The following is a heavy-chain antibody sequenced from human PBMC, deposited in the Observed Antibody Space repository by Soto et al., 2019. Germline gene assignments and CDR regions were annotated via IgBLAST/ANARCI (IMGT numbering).Heavy chain of an antibody. D-gene: IGHD1-26*01. V-gene: IGHV1-69*02. Sequence: QVQLVQSGAEVKKPGSSVKVSCKASGGTFSIYTITWVRQVPGQGLEWMGRIIPVLGVANYAQRFQGRVTIVAAXSTSTTYLELSSLRSEDTAVYYCARSGSYENWFDPWGQGTLVTVSS. CDR2: IIPVLGVA. CDR3: ARSGSYENWFDP. J-gene: IGHJ5*02. CDR1: GGTFSIYT.